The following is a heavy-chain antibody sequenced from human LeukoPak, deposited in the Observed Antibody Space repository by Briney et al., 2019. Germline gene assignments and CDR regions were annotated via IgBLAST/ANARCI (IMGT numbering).Heavy chain of an antibody. D-gene: IGHD5-12*01. Sequence: SDALSLTCAVYGGSFTDYYWSWIRQTPGKGLEWIGEVNHSGTTNYNPSLKSRVTISVDTSKNQFSLKVTSVTAADTALYYCARAYNGYDYPWGQGTLVTVSS. V-gene: IGHV4-34*01. CDR3: ARAYNGYDYP. CDR2: VNHSGTT. J-gene: IGHJ5*02. CDR1: GGSFTDYY.